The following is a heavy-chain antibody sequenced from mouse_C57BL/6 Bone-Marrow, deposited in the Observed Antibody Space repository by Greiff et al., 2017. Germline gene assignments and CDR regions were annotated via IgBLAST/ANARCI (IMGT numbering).Heavy chain of an antibody. CDR3: ARLRG. CDR2: IGPADGNT. J-gene: IGHJ3*01. V-gene: IGHV14-3*01. Sequence: VQLQQSVAELVRPGASVKLSCTASGFNIKNTCMHWVQQRPEQGLEWIGRIGPADGNTKYAPKVQGKATITADTSTNTAYLQLSSLTSEDTAICYCARLRGWGQVTLVTVSA. CDR1: GFNIKNTC. D-gene: IGHD1-1*01.